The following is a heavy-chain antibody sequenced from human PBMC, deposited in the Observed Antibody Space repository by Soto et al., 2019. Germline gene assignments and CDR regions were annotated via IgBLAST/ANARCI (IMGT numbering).Heavy chain of an antibody. Sequence: SETLSLTCGVSGFAISRGYYWSWVRQPPGKGLEWIGSIYPSVSSYHNPSLATRLRLSIDTSKNQFTLNLTSVTAADTALYFCAREKVGTTFFDNWGQGIQVTVSS. CDR3: AREKVGTTFFDN. CDR2: IYPSVSS. D-gene: IGHD1-1*01. V-gene: IGHV4-38-2*02. J-gene: IGHJ4*02. CDR1: GFAISRGYY.